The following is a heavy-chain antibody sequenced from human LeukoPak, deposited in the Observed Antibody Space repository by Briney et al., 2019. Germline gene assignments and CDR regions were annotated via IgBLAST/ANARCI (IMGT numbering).Heavy chain of an antibody. Sequence: SETLSLTCAVYGGPFSGYYWRWIRQPPGKGLEWLGEINHSGSTNYNPSLKSRVTISVDTSKNQFSLKLRSVTAADTAVYYCARGSLWFGELFRHYYYYYGMDVWGQGTTVTVSS. CDR1: GGPFSGYY. V-gene: IGHV4-34*01. CDR2: INHSGST. J-gene: IGHJ6*02. CDR3: ARGSLWFGELFRHYYYYYGMDV. D-gene: IGHD3-10*01.